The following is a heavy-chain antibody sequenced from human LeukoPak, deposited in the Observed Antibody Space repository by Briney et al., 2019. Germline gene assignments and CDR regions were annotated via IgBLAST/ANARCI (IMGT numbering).Heavy chain of an antibody. Sequence: PGGSLRLSCAASGFTFSSYGMHWVRQAPGKGLEWVAVISYDGSNKYYADSVKGRFTISRDNSKNTLYLQMNSLRAEDTAVYYCAKLTTGTTPIDYRGQGTLVTVSS. D-gene: IGHD1-1*01. CDR2: ISYDGSNK. CDR3: AKLTTGTTPIDY. CDR1: GFTFSSYG. V-gene: IGHV3-30*18. J-gene: IGHJ4*02.